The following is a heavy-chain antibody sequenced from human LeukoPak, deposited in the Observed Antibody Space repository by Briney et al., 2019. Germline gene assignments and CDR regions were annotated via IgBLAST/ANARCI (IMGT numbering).Heavy chain of an antibody. V-gene: IGHV4-39*01. Sequence: KTSETLSLTCTVSGGSISSYYWSWIRQPPGKGLEWIGSIYYSGSTYYNPSLKSRVTISVDTSKNQFSLKLSSVTAADTAVYYCARKLRLQLFFDYWGQGTLVTVSS. CDR2: IYYSGST. CDR3: ARKLRLQLFFDY. D-gene: IGHD5-24*01. J-gene: IGHJ4*02. CDR1: GGSISSYY.